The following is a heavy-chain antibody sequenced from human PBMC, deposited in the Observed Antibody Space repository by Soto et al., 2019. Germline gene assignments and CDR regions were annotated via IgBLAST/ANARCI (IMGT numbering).Heavy chain of an antibody. CDR3: ARAIAAAGLPPPLHWFDP. D-gene: IGHD6-13*01. Sequence: PSETLSLTCTVSGGSISSSSYYWGWIRQPPGKGLEWIGSIYYSGSTYYNPSLKSRVTISVDTSKNQFSLKLSSVTAADTAVFYFARAIAAAGLPPPLHWFDPWGQGTLVTVSS. CDR1: GGSISSSSYY. J-gene: IGHJ5*02. CDR2: IYYSGST. V-gene: IGHV4-39*01.